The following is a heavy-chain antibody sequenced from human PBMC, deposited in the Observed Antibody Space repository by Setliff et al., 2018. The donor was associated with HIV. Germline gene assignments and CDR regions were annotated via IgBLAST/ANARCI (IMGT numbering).Heavy chain of an antibody. CDR2: INHSGST. CDR3: ARARSQRTKEYFHH. Sequence: SETLSLTCAVYGGSFSDHYWSWIRQPPGKGLEWIGEINHSGSTNYNSSLKSRVTISVDTSKNQFSLKLNSVTAADTAVYYCARARSQRTKEYFHHWGQGTLVTVSS. D-gene: IGHD1-1*01. CDR1: GGSFSDHY. V-gene: IGHV4-34*01. J-gene: IGHJ1*01.